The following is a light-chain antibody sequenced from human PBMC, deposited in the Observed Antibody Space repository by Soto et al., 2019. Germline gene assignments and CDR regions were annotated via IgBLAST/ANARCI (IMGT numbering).Light chain of an antibody. Sequence: QSVVTQPPSASGTPGQGVTISCSGSSSNIGVNTVNWYQQLPGTAPKLLIYSNNLRPSGVPDRFSGSKSGTSASLAISGLQSEDEADYHCASWDDSLNGVVFGGGTKVPS. J-gene: IGLJ2*01. CDR3: ASWDDSLNGVV. CDR1: SSNIGVNT. V-gene: IGLV1-44*01. CDR2: SNN.